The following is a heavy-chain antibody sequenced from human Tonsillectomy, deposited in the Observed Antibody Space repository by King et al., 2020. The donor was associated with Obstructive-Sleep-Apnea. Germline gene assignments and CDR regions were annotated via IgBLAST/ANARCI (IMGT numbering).Heavy chain of an antibody. CDR3: ARERGRAYYYDSSGEYYSPLDY. CDR2: ISSSSSYI. J-gene: IGHJ4*02. D-gene: IGHD3-22*01. CDR1: GFTFSSYS. Sequence: VQLVESGGGLVKPGGSLRLSCAASGFTFSSYSMNWVRQAPGKGLEWVSSISSSSSYIYYADSVKGRFTISRDNAKNSLYLQMNSMRTEDTAVYYCARERGRAYYYDSSGEYYSPLDYWGQGTLVTVSS. V-gene: IGHV3-21*01.